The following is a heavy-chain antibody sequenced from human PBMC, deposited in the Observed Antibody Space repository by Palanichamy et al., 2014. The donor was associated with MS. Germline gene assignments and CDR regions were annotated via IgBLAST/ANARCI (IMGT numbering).Heavy chain of an antibody. CDR3: VHRRDYNGNFDSGYFDS. J-gene: IGHJ4*02. Sequence: TLKESGPTVMQSTETLTLTCSFSGFSLTTRPVSVGWVRQPPGKALEWLSVVYWNDNKYYSPSLRSRIAIAKDTSMNQVILTMTHVDPVDTATYYCVHRRDYNGNFDSGYFDSRGPGILVTVYS. CDR1: GFSLTTRPVS. D-gene: IGHD3-10*01. CDR2: VYWNDNK. V-gene: IGHV2-5*01.